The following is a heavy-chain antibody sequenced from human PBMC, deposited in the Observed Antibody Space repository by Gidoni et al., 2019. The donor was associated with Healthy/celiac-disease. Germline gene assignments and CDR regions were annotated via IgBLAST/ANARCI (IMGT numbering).Heavy chain of an antibody. CDR1: GYTFTDDY. V-gene: IGHV1-2*04. Sequence: QVQLVQSGAEVKKPGAPVKVSCKASGYTFTDDYVHWVQQAPGTGLEWMGWINPNSGGTNYAQKFQGWVTMTRDTSISTAYMELSRLRSDDTAVYYCARGGLTNFGDYWGQGTLVTVSS. J-gene: IGHJ4*02. CDR3: ARGGLTNFGDY. CDR2: INPNSGGT. D-gene: IGHD3-10*01.